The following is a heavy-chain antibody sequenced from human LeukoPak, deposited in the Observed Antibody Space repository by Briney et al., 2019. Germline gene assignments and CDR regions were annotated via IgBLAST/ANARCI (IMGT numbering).Heavy chain of an antibody. Sequence: SETPSLTCTVSGGSISSYYWSWIRQPAGKGLEWIGRIYTSGSTNYNPSLKSRVTMSVDTSKNQFSLKLSSVTAADTAVYYCARDPYSGSYFGIRAFDIWGQGTMVTVSS. V-gene: IGHV4-4*07. CDR2: IYTSGST. D-gene: IGHD1-26*01. CDR3: ARDPYSGSYFGIRAFDI. J-gene: IGHJ3*02. CDR1: GGSISSYY.